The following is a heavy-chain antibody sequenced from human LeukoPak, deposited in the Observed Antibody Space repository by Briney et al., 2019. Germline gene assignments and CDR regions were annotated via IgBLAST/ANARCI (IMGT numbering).Heavy chain of an antibody. J-gene: IGHJ4*02. V-gene: IGHV3-23*01. CDR3: AKGGVPLWFGSPLYYFDY. D-gene: IGHD3-10*01. Sequence: GGSLRLSCAASGFTFSSYAMSWVRQAPGKGLEWVSAISGSGGSTYYADSVKGRFTISRDNSKNTLYPQMNSLRAEDTAVYYCAKGGVPLWFGSPLYYFDYRGQGTLVTVSS. CDR1: GFTFSSYA. CDR2: ISGSGGST.